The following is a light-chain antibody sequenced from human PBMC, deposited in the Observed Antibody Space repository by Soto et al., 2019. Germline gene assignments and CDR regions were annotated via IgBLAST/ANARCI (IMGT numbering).Light chain of an antibody. J-gene: IGKJ3*01. Sequence: EIVLTQSPGTLSLSPGERATLSCRASQSIDSRYLAWYQQTPGRAPRLLIYGASSRAIDIPVRFSGSASGTDFTLTITRLEPDDSAVYYCHHYDNSPPFTFGPGTKVEIK. CDR3: HHYDNSPPFT. CDR2: GAS. CDR1: QSIDSRY. V-gene: IGKV3-20*01.